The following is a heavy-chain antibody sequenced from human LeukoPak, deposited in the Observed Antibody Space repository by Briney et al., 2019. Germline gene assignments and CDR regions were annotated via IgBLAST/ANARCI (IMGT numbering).Heavy chain of an antibody. CDR1: GYTFTSYG. CDR3: ARGGYDFWSGYYPDY. CDR2: ISAYNGNT. D-gene: IGHD3-3*01. V-gene: IGHV1-18*01. J-gene: IGHJ4*02. Sequence: ASVKVSFKASGYTFTSYGISWVRPAPGQGLAWMGWISAYNGNTNYAQKLQGRVTMTTDTSTSTAYMELRSLRSDDTAVYYCARGGYDFWSGYYPDYWGQGTLVTVSS.